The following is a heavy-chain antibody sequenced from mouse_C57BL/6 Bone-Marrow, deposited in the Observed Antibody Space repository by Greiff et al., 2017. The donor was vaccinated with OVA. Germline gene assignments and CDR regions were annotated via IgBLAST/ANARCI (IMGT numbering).Heavy chain of an antibody. V-gene: IGHV1-66*01. J-gene: IGHJ2*01. CDR2: IYPGSGNT. CDR1: GYSFTSYY. CDR3: ARRLLRSYFDY. D-gene: IGHD1-1*01. Sequence: QVQLKQSGPELVKPGASVKISCKASGYSFTSYYIHWVKQRPGQGLEWIGWIYPGSGNTKYNEKFKGKATLTADTSSSTAYMQLSSLTSEDSAVYYCARRLLRSYFDYWGQGTTLTVSS.